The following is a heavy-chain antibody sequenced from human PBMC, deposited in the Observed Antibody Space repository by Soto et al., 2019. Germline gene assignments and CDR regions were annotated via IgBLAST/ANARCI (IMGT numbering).Heavy chain of an antibody. V-gene: IGHV4-34*01. Sequence: PSETLSLTCAVYGGSFSGYYWSWIRQPPGKGLEWIGEINHSGSTNYNPSLKSRVTISVDTSKNQFSLKLSSVTAADTAVYYCARGGIFGIAVAGRGSWFDPWGQGTLVTVSS. J-gene: IGHJ5*02. CDR1: GGSFSGYY. D-gene: IGHD6-19*01. CDR3: ARGGIFGIAVAGRGSWFDP. CDR2: INHSGST.